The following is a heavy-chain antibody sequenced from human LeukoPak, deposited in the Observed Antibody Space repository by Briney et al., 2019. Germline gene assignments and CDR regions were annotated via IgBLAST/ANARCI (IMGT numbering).Heavy chain of an antibody. CDR2: IYHSGST. V-gene: IGHV4-38-2*02. D-gene: IGHD1-26*01. J-gene: IGHJ4*02. CDR1: GYSISGGYY. Sequence: PSETLSLTCTVSGYSISGGYYWGWIRQPPGKGLEWIGSIYHSGSTYYNPSLKSRVTISVDTSKNQFSLKLSSVTAADTAVYYCARRGIVGATVYWGQGTLVTVSS. CDR3: ARRGIVGATVY.